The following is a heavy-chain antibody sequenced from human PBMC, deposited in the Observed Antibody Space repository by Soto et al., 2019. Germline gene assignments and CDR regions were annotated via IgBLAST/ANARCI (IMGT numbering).Heavy chain of an antibody. D-gene: IGHD2-8*02. CDR1: GFTFGIYG. CDR2: ISYDGSNK. CDR3: ASALVYYYYYMDV. J-gene: IGHJ6*03. V-gene: IGHV3-30*03. Sequence: GGSLRLSCAASGFTFGIYGMHWVRQAPGKGLEWVAVISYDGSNKYYADSVKGRFTISRDNSKNTLYLQMNSLRAEDTAVYYCASALVYYYYYMDVWGKGTTVTVSS.